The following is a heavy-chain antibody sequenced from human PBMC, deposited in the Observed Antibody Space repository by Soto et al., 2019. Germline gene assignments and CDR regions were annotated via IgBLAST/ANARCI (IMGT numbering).Heavy chain of an antibody. CDR1: GGSISSSSYY. CDR3: ARHPNRDEDFWSGYYTGYFDY. Sequence: QLQLQESGPGLVKPSETLSLTCTVSGGSISSSSYYWGWIRQPPGKGLEWIGSIYYSGSTYYNPSLKSRVTISVDTSKNQFSLKLSSVTAADTAVYYCARHPNRDEDFWSGYYTGYFDYWGQGTLVTVSS. CDR2: IYYSGST. D-gene: IGHD3-3*01. V-gene: IGHV4-39*01. J-gene: IGHJ4*02.